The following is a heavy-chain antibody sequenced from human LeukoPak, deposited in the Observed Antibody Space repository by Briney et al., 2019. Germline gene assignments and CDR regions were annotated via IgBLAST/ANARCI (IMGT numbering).Heavy chain of an antibody. Sequence: GGSLRLSCAASGFTFDSYAMSWVRQAPGKGLEWVSAVSRFGGTTYYADSVKGRFTISRDNSKNTLYLQMNSLRAEDTAVYYCANPHRGNDYWGQGTLVTVSS. J-gene: IGHJ4*02. CDR3: ANPHRGNDY. CDR1: GFTFDSYA. D-gene: IGHD3-10*01. V-gene: IGHV3-23*01. CDR2: VSRFGGTT.